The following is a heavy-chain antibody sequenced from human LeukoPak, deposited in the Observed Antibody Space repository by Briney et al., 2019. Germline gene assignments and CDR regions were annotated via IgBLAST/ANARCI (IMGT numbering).Heavy chain of an antibody. CDR1: GFTFSSYG. D-gene: IGHD2-15*01. V-gene: IGHV3-30*02. J-gene: IGHJ6*02. CDR3: ARGLCSGPYCYYYFYGMDV. CDR2: IRYDGSNK. Sequence: PGGSLRLSCAASGFTFSSYGMHWVRQAPGKGLEWVAFIRYDGSNKYYADSVKGRFTISRDNSKNTLYLQMNSLRAEDTAVYYCARGLCSGPYCYYYFYGMDVWGQGTTVIVSS.